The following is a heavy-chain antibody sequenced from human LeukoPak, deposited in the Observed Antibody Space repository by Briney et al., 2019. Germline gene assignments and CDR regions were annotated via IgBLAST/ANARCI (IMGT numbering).Heavy chain of an antibody. CDR1: GGTFSSYA. CDR2: IIPIFGTA. D-gene: IGHD3-9*01. V-gene: IGHV1-69*13. CDR3: ARDQLRYFDWPQAFDI. Sequence: GAPVKVSCKASGGTFSSYAISWVRQAPGQGLEWMGGIIPIFGTANYAQKFQGRVTITADEPTSTAYMELSSLRPEDTAVYYCARDQLRYFDWPQAFDIWGQGTMVTVSS. J-gene: IGHJ3*02.